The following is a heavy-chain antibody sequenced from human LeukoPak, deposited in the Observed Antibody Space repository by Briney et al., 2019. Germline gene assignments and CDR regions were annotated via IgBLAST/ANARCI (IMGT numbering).Heavy chain of an antibody. CDR1: GGSLSTYY. J-gene: IGHJ2*01. CDR3: ARDVPSYTLGYFDL. V-gene: IGHV4-4*07. D-gene: IGHD3-16*01. CDR2: IYTSGST. Sequence: PSETLSLTCTVSGGSLSTYYWSCIRQPAGKGLEWIGRIYTSGSTHYNPSLKSRVTISVDKSKNQFSLKLSAVTAADTAVYYCARDVPSYTLGYFDLWGRGTLVTVS.